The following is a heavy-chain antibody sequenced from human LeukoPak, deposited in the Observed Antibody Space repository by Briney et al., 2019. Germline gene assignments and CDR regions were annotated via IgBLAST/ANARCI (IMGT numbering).Heavy chain of an antibody. CDR2: ISYDGGNI. J-gene: IGHJ4*02. CDR1: GFTFDNYA. D-gene: IGHD6-19*01. CDR3: ARDPPFGSGWSQNSFDY. V-gene: IGHV3-30*04. Sequence: GASLRLSCAPSGFTFDNYAMHWVRQAPGKGLEWVALISYDGGNIYYADSVQGRFTISRDNSKNTLYLQMNSLRPEDTAVYYCARDPPFGSGWSQNSFDYGGQGTLVSVSS.